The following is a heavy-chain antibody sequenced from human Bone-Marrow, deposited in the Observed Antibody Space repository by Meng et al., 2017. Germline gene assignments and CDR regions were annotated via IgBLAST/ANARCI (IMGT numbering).Heavy chain of an antibody. CDR3: ATRYSSGYSGSDY. CDR1: GYTFTSYY. J-gene: IGHJ4*02. CDR2: INPSGGST. D-gene: IGHD3-22*01. Sequence: ASVKVSCKASGYTFTSYYMHWVRQAPGQGLEWMGIINPSGGSTSYAQKFQGRVTMTRDTSTSTVYMGLSSLRSEDTAVYYCATRYSSGYSGSDYWGQGTLVTVSS. V-gene: IGHV1-46*01.